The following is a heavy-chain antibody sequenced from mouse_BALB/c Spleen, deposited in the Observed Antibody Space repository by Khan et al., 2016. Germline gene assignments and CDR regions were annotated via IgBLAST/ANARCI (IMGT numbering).Heavy chain of an antibody. J-gene: IGHJ1*01. CDR3: ARFYYGSSSWYFDV. CDR2: IYPGGGYT. CDR1: GYTFTNYW. D-gene: IGHD1-1*01. V-gene: IGHV1-63*02. Sequence: QVQLQQSGAELVRPGTSVKISCKASGYTFTNYWLGWVKQRPGHGLEWIGDIYPGGGYTNYNEKFKGKATLTADTSSSTAYMQLSSLTSEDSAVYFCARFYYGSSSWYFDVWGAGTTVTVSS.